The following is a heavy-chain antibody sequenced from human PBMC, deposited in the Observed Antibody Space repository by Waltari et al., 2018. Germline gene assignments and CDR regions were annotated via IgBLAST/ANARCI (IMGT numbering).Heavy chain of an antibody. CDR3: ASSSEDIVVVVAAQDDAFDI. CDR2: IIPIFGTA. D-gene: IGHD2-15*01. J-gene: IGHJ3*02. Sequence: QVQLVQSGAVVKKPGSSVKVSCKASGGTFSSYAISWLRQAPGQGLEWMGGIIPIFGTANYAQKFQGRVTITADESTSTAYMELSSLRSEDTAVYYCASSSEDIVVVVAAQDDAFDIWGQGTMVTVSS. CDR1: GGTFSSYA. V-gene: IGHV1-69*01.